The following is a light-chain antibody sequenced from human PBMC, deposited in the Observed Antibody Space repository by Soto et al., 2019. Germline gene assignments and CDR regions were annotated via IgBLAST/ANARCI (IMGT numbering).Light chain of an antibody. CDR1: QSISSY. V-gene: IGKV1-39*01. Sequence: DIQMTQSPSSLSASVGDRVTITCRASQSISSYLNWYQQKPWKAHKLLIYAASSLQSGVPSRFSGSGSGTDFTLTISSLQPEDFATYYGQQTYITPPGAFGQGTKVDIK. CDR2: AAS. CDR3: QQTYITPPGA. J-gene: IGKJ1*01.